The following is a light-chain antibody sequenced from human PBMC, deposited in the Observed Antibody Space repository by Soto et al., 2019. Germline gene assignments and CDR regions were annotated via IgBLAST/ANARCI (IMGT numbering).Light chain of an antibody. J-gene: IGLJ2*01. Sequence: QAVVTQPPSASGTPGQRVTITCSGGSSNVGGNSVSWFQHLPGTAPKLLIYNNDQRPSGVPARFSGSKSGTSASLAISGLRSKYEADYYCAAWDDSFNGLSFCGGTNLTVL. CDR2: NND. V-gene: IGLV1-44*01. CDR1: SSNVGGNS. CDR3: AAWDDSFNGLS.